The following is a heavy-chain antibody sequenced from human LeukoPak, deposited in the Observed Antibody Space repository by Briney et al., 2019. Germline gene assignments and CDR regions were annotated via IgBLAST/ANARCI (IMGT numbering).Heavy chain of an antibody. CDR2: IYSGGST. V-gene: IGHV3-53*01. CDR3: AGLVGSARRPSYYFDY. Sequence: PGGSLRLSCAASGFTVSSNYMSWVRQAPGKGLEWVSVIYSGGSTYYADSVKGRFTISRDNSKNTLYLQMNSLRAEDTAVYYCAGLVGSARRPSYYFDYWGQGTLVTVSS. J-gene: IGHJ4*02. D-gene: IGHD6-6*01. CDR1: GFTVSSNY.